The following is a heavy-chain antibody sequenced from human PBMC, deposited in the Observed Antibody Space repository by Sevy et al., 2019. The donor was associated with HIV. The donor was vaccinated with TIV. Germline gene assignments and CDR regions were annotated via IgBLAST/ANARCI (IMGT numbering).Heavy chain of an antibody. Sequence: GGSLRLSCAASGFTFSSYWMTWVRQAPGKGLEWVANIKQDMSEKYYADSVKGRFTISRDNARNSLYLQMESLRAEDTAVYYCARAQQVTMLVVIGGLYFDFWGHGTLVTLSS. CDR1: GFTFSSYW. CDR3: ARAQQVTMLVVIGGLYFDF. D-gene: IGHD3-22*01. CDR2: IKQDMSEK. J-gene: IGHJ4*01. V-gene: IGHV3-7*01.